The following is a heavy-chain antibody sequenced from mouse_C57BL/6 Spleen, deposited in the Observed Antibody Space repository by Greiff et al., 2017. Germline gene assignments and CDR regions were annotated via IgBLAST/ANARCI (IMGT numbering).Heavy chain of an antibody. Sequence: VQLQQSGAELVRPGASVKLSCTASGFNIKDDYMHWVKQRPEQGLEWIGWIDPENGDTEYASKFQGKATITADTSSNTAYLQRSSLTSEDTAVYYCTTFRGFAYWGQGTLVTVSA. CDR1: GFNIKDDY. CDR3: TTFRGFAY. CDR2: IDPENGDT. J-gene: IGHJ3*01. V-gene: IGHV14-4*01.